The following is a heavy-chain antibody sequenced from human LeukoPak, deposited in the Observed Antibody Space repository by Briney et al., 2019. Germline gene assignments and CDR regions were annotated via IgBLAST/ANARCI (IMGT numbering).Heavy chain of an antibody. Sequence: SETLSLTCTVSGGSISSYYWSWIRQPPGKGLEWIGYIYYSGSTNYNPSLKSRVTISVDTSKNQSSLKLSSVTAADTAVYYCARGEGARDGYNYAGPFYFDYWGHGTLVTVSS. J-gene: IGHJ4*01. D-gene: IGHD5-24*01. CDR3: ARGEGARDGYNYAGPFYFDY. V-gene: IGHV4-59*01. CDR2: IYYSGST. CDR1: GGSISSYY.